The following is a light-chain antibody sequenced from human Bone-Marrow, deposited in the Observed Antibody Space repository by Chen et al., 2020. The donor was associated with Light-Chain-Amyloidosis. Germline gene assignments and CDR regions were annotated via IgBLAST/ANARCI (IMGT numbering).Light chain of an antibody. CDR2: RDT. Sequence: SYELTQPPSVSASPGQTARNHCSGDDLPTKYAYWYQQKPGQAPVLVIHRDTERPSGISERFSGSSSGTTATLTISGVQAEDEADYHCQSADSSGTYEVIFGGGTKLTVL. J-gene: IGLJ2*01. CDR1: DLPTKY. V-gene: IGLV3-25*03. CDR3: QSADSSGTYEVI.